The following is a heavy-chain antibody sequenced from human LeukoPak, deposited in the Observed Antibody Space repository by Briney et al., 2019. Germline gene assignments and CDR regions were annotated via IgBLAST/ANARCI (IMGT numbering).Heavy chain of an antibody. V-gene: IGHV3-7*01. CDR1: GFTFSSYW. J-gene: IGHJ4*02. CDR2: IKQDESEK. D-gene: IGHD1-1*01. Sequence: PGGSLRLSCAASGFTFSSYWMSWVRQAPGKGPEWVANIKQDESEKYYVDSLKGRFTISRDNAKNSLYLQMNSLRAEDTAVYYCARDKIEGPTKLHYWGQGILVTVSS. CDR3: ARDKIEGPTKLHY.